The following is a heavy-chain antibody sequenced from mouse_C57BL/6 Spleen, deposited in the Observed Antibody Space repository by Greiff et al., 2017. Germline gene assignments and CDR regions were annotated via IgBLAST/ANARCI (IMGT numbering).Heavy chain of an antibody. D-gene: IGHD1-1*01. Sequence: QVQLQQPGAELVKPGASVKLSCKASGYTFTSYWMHWVKQRPGQGLEWIGMIHPNSGSTNYNEKFKSKATLTVDKSSSTAYMQLSSLTSEDSAVYYCARGGSTVVATDYWGQGTILTVSS. V-gene: IGHV1-64*01. CDR1: GYTFTSYW. CDR3: ARGGSTVVATDY. CDR2: IHPNSGST. J-gene: IGHJ2*01.